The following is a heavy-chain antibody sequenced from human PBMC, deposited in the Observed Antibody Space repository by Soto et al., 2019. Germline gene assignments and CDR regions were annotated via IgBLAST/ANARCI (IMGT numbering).Heavy chain of an antibody. Sequence: GGSLRLSCAASGFTFSRSAMHWVRQAPGKGLEWVAIISYDGSNKYYGDSVKGRFTISRDNSKNTLYLQMNSLRADDTAVYYCARDSPGGTMGYYFDYWGQGTLVTVSS. CDR3: ARDSPGGTMGYYFDY. CDR2: ISYDGSNK. CDR1: GFTFSRSA. J-gene: IGHJ4*02. D-gene: IGHD2-15*01. V-gene: IGHV3-30-3*01.